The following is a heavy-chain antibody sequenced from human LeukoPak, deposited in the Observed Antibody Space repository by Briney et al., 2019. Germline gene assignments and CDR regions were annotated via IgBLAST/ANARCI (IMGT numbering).Heavy chain of an antibody. V-gene: IGHV3-30*18. CDR1: GFTFGSYG. D-gene: IGHD6-13*01. CDR3: AKDTSSNSGFDY. Sequence: GRSLRLSCAASGFTFGSYGMHWVRQAPGKGLEWVAVISYDGSNKYYADSVKGRFTISRDNSKNTLYLQMNSLRAEDTAVYYCAKDTSSNSGFDYWGQGTLVTVSS. CDR2: ISYDGSNK. J-gene: IGHJ4*01.